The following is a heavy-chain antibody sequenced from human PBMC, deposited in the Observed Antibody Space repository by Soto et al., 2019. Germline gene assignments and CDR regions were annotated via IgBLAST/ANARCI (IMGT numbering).Heavy chain of an antibody. CDR1: GGSISSYY. D-gene: IGHD3-22*01. Sequence: QVQLQESGPGLVKPSETLSLTCTVSGGSISSYYWSWIRQPPGKGLEWIGYIYYSGSTNYNPSLKSRVTISVDTSKNPFSLKLSSVTAADTAVYYCARTYYYDSSGQYYYYGMDVWGQGTTVTVSS. CDR3: ARTYYYDSSGQYYYYGMDV. CDR2: IYYSGST. V-gene: IGHV4-59*08. J-gene: IGHJ6*02.